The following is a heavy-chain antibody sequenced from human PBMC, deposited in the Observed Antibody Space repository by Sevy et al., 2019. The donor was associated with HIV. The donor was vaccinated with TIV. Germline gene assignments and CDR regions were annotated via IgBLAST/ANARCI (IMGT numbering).Heavy chain of an antibody. J-gene: IGHJ6*02. CDR3: ARGIAAPRGMDV. V-gene: IGHV4-59*01. CDR2: IFYSGST. D-gene: IGHD6-13*01. CDR1: GGSISSYY. Sequence: SETLSLTCTVSGGSISSYYWSWIRQPPGKGLAWIGYIFYSGSTNYNPSLQSRVTISVETTKNQVSLKVRSVTAADTAVYYCARGIAAPRGMDVWGQGTTVTVSS.